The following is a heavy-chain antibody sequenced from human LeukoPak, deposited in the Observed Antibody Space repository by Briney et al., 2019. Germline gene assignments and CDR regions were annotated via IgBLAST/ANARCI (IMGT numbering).Heavy chain of an antibody. D-gene: IGHD1-7*01. V-gene: IGHV1-69*04. J-gene: IGHJ4*02. CDR1: GGTFSSYA. CDR2: IIPILGIA. Sequence: ASVKVSCKASGGTFSSYAISWVRQAPGQGLEWMGRIIPILGIANYAQEFQGRVTITADKSTSTAYMELSSLRSEDTAVYYCARDRTGTTIFDYWGQGTLVTVSA. CDR3: ARDRTGTTIFDY.